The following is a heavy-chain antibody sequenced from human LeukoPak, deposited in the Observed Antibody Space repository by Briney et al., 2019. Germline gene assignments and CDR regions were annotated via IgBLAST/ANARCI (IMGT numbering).Heavy chain of an antibody. D-gene: IGHD4-17*01. J-gene: IGHJ5*02. Sequence: PGGSLSLSCAASGFTFSNYGMHWVRQAPGKGLEWVAFIRYDGSNKYYADSVKGRFTISRDNSKNTLYLQMNSLRAEDTAVYYCAKAASTYGDYGWFDPWGQGTLVTVSS. CDR2: IRYDGSNK. V-gene: IGHV3-30*02. CDR1: GFTFSNYG. CDR3: AKAASTYGDYGWFDP.